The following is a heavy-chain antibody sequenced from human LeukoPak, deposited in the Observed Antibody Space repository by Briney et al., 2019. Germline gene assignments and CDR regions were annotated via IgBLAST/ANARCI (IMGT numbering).Heavy chain of an antibody. CDR2: VSASGGRT. CDR1: GFTFTNYG. V-gene: IGHV3-23*01. Sequence: GGTLRLSCAAAGFTFTNYGMSWVRQTPGKGLEWVSRVSASGGRTYYADSVKGRFTISTDNSQNTVSLQMNNLRADDTAVYYCAKSYASGSFYDYWGQGTLVTVSS. CDR3: AKSYASGSFYDY. J-gene: IGHJ4*02. D-gene: IGHD3-10*01.